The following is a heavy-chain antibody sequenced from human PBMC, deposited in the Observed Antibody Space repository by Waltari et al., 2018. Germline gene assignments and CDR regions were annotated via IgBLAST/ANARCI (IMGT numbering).Heavy chain of an antibody. J-gene: IGHJ4*02. D-gene: IGHD2-15*01. V-gene: IGHV4-39*01. CDR2: FIYNGNT. CDR3: ARPGRVGGGSLMGLDY. CDR1: GGSISRTRYY. Sequence: QLQLQESGPGLVKPSETLSLLCSISGGSISRTRYYWRWIRQPPGKGLEWIGSFIYNGNTYYNPSLKSRISFFVDTSKNQFLLQLRSVTAADTAMYYCARPGRVGGGSLMGLDYWGQGTLVTVSS.